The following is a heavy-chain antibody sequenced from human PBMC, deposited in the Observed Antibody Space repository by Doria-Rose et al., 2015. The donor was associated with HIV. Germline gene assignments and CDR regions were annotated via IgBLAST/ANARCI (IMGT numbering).Heavy chain of an antibody. Sequence: ETLSLTCAVYGGSLSGYYWSWIRQSPGRGLEWIGEINHTGSTTYNPSLKSRVSISLDKSKSQFSLRLTSVTAADTAVYYCAWSSSPSNWFDPWGQGTLVTVSS. D-gene: IGHD3-3*01. CDR1: GGSLSGYY. CDR3: AWSSSPSNWFDP. V-gene: IGHV4-34*01. J-gene: IGHJ5*02. CDR2: INHTGST.